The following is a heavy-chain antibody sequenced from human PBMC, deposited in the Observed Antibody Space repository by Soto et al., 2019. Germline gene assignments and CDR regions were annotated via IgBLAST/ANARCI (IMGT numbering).Heavy chain of an antibody. V-gene: IGHV4-31*03. CDR3: ARAGSCSGGSCYSYWYFDP. D-gene: IGHD2-15*01. CDR1: GGSISSGGYY. Sequence: QVQLQESGPGLVKPSQTLSLTCTVSGGSISSGGYYWSWIRQHPGKGLEWIGYIYYSGSTYYNPSLKSRVTISVDPSKNQFSLKLSSVTAADTAVYYCARAGSCSGGSCYSYWYFDPWGRGTLVTVSS. J-gene: IGHJ2*01. CDR2: IYYSGST.